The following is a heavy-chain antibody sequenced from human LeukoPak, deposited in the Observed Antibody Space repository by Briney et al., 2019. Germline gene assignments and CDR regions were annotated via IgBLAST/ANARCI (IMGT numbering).Heavy chain of an antibody. CDR2: INHSGST. V-gene: IGHV4-34*01. Sequence: SSETLSLTCAVYGGSFSGYYWSWIRQPPGKGLEWIGEINHSGSTNYNPSLKSRVTISVDTSKNQFSLKLSSVTAADTAVYYCARTRVFDIWGQGTMVTVSS. CDR3: ARTRVFDI. CDR1: GGSFSGYY. J-gene: IGHJ3*02.